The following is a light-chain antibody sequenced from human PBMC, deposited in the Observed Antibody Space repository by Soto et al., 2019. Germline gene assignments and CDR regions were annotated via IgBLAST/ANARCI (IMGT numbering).Light chain of an antibody. CDR3: LHFGSSPV. J-gene: IGKJ4*01. CDR2: AAS. V-gene: IGKV3-20*01. CDR1: QSISNSH. Sequence: EIVLTQSPGTLSLSPGERATLSCRASQSISNSHLTWYQQKPGQAPRLLIYAASARATGIPDRFSGGGSGTDFTLTISRLEPEDFALYYCLHFGSSPVFGGGTKVEIK.